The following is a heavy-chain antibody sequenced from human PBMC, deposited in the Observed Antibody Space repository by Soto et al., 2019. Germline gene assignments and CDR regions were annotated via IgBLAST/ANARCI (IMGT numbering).Heavy chain of an antibody. D-gene: IGHD2-15*01. Sequence: EVQLLESGGNLIHPGGSLRLSCAAAGFTFSSYSMNWVRQAPGKGLEWVSIISGSGRTTSYADSVKGRFTISRDNSKNTLYLQMNSLRGEDTAIYYCGKVQECGRPRCNDWIASWGQGVLVTVSS. V-gene: IGHV3-23*01. CDR3: GKVQECGRPRCNDWIAS. CDR2: ISGSGRTT. J-gene: IGHJ5*01. CDR1: GFTFSSYS.